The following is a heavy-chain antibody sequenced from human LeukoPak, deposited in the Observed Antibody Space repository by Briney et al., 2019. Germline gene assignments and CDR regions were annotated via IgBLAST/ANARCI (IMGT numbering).Heavy chain of an antibody. CDR1: GYSFTGYF. Sequence: ASVKVSCKASGYSFTGYFMHWVRQAPGQGLEWMGWISPNSGGTNSAQKFQGRVTMARDTSITTAYMELSGLRSDDTAMYYCARGAAYCGGDCYSVWGQGTLVTVSS. D-gene: IGHD2-21*01. CDR2: ISPNSGGT. V-gene: IGHV1-2*02. CDR3: ARGAAYCGGDCYSV. J-gene: IGHJ4*02.